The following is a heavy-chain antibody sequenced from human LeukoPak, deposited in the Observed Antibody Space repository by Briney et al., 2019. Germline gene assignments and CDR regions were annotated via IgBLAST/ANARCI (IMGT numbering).Heavy chain of an antibody. CDR3: ARGADFWSGYEYYFDY. V-gene: IGHV3-48*04. J-gene: IGHJ4*02. D-gene: IGHD3-3*01. CDR2: ISSSSSTI. CDR1: GFTFSSYS. Sequence: GGSLRLSRAASGFTFSSYSMNWVRQAPGKGLEWVSYISSSSSTIYYADSVKGRFTISRDNAKNSLYLQMNSLRAEDTAVYYCARGADFWSGYEYYFDYWGQGTLVTVSS.